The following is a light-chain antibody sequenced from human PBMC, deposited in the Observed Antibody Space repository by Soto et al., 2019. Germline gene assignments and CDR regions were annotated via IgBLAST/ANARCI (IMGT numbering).Light chain of an antibody. CDR1: KIGGKR. Sequence: SYELTQPPSVSVAPGQTASITCGGNKIGGKRVHWYQQKPGQGPVLVVHDDSDRPLGIPERFSGSNSGNTAALTIARVEAGDEADYYCQVWGTSSDQPVIFGGGTKLTVL. V-gene: IGLV3-21*02. CDR3: QVWGTSSDQPVI. CDR2: DDS. J-gene: IGLJ2*01.